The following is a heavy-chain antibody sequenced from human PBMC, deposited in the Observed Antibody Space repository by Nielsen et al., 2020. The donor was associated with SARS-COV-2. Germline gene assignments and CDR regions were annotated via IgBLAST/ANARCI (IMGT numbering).Heavy chain of an antibody. D-gene: IGHD3-22*01. Sequence: GGSLRLSCAASGFSISDSGMHWVRQASGRGLEWLGRIRSKSHSYETVYAVSVRDRFTISRDDSENTLYLQMNSLRAEDTAVYYCAIFGSGYYSPFDYWGQGTLVTVSS. CDR2: IRSKSHSYET. CDR1: GFSISDSG. CDR3: AIFGSGYYSPFDY. J-gene: IGHJ4*02. V-gene: IGHV3-73*01.